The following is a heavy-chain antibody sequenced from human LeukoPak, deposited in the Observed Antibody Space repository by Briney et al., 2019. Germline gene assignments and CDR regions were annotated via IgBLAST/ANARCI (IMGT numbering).Heavy chain of an antibody. D-gene: IGHD4-17*01. Sequence: SETLSLTCDVYGGSFSGYYWSWIRQPPGKGLEWIGEINHSGSTNYNPSLKSRVTISVDTSKNQFSLKLSSVTAADTAVYYCAGGLYGDYWGQGTLVTVSS. V-gene: IGHV4-34*01. J-gene: IGHJ4*02. CDR2: INHSGST. CDR1: GGSFSGYY. CDR3: AGGLYGDY.